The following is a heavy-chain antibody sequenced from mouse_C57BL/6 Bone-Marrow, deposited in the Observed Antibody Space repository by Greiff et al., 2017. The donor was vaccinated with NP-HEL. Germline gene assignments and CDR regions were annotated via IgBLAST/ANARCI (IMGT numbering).Heavy chain of an antibody. CDR3: VRWLLRAMDY. J-gene: IGHJ4*01. CDR2: IYPSSGYT. V-gene: IGHV1-4*01. CDR1: GSTFTSYS. Sequence: QVQLKQSGAELARPGASVKMSCKASGSTFTSYSMHWVKQWPGQGLAWIGYIYPSSGYTKYNQKFKDKATLTADKSSSTAYMQLSSLTSEDAAVYYCVRWLLRAMDYWGQGTSVTVSS. D-gene: IGHD2-3*01.